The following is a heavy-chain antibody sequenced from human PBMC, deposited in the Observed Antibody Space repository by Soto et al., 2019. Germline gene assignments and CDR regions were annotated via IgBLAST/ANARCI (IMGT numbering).Heavy chain of an antibody. V-gene: IGHV3-7*03. Sequence: GGSLRLSCAASGFTFSVYYMTWVRQAPGKGLEWVASIKNDGSEQYYVDSVKGRFTISRDNAKNSVYLQMNSLRAGDTALYYCSRETWSQDYWGQGTLVTVSS. J-gene: IGHJ4*02. CDR2: IKNDGSEQ. CDR3: SRETWSQDY. CDR1: GFTFSVYY.